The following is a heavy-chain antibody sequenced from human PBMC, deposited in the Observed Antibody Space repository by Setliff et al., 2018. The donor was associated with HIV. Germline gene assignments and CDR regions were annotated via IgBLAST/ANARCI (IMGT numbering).Heavy chain of an antibody. V-gene: IGHV3-11*04. CDR1: GGSFSGNY. CDR2: ISVSGFTI. D-gene: IGHD1-26*01. Sequence: LSLTCAVYGGSFSGNYWNWIRQPPGKGLEWVSFISVSGFTIHYADSVKGRFTISRDNAKNSLYLQMNSLRAEDTAVYYCARDRAVGATLDPLDLWGQGTMVTVSS. J-gene: IGHJ3*01. CDR3: ARDRAVGATLDPLDL.